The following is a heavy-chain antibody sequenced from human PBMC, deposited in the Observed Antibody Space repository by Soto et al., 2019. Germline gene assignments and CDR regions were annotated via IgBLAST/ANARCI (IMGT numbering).Heavy chain of an antibody. Sequence: SGPTLVNPTQTLTLTCTFSGFSLSTSGVGVGWIRQPPGKALEWLALIYWDDDKRYSPSLKSRLTITKDTSKNQVVLTMTNMDPVDTATYYCAHRRADYGDIDYYGMDVWGQGTTVTVSS. D-gene: IGHD4-17*01. J-gene: IGHJ6*02. CDR3: AHRRADYGDIDYYGMDV. CDR1: GFSLSTSGVG. V-gene: IGHV2-5*02. CDR2: IYWDDDK.